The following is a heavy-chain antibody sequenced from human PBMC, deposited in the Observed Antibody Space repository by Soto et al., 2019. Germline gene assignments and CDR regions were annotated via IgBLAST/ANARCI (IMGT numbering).Heavy chain of an antibody. V-gene: IGHV4-34*01. Sequence: LSLPCAVYGGSFSGYYWSWIRQPPGKGLEWIGEINHSGSTNYNPSLKSRVTISVDTSKNQFSLKLSSVTAADTAVYYCARRIYYYGSGRFVYWGKGTLVTVAS. J-gene: IGHJ4*02. CDR3: ARRIYYYGSGRFVY. CDR1: GGSFSGYY. D-gene: IGHD3-10*01. CDR2: INHSGST.